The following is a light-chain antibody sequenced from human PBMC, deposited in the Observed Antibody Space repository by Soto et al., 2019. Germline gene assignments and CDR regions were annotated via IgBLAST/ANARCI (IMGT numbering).Light chain of an antibody. CDR2: GAS. J-gene: IGKJ4*01. Sequence: EIVMTQSPATLSVSPGERATLSCRASQTLYNNLAWYQQKLGQTPRLLIYGASAWATDIPASVSGSGSGTDFTLTIGGLQSEGFAVSYCPQYSDWQLTCGGGTKVEIK. CDR3: PQYSDWQLT. CDR1: QTLYNN. V-gene: IGKV3-15*01.